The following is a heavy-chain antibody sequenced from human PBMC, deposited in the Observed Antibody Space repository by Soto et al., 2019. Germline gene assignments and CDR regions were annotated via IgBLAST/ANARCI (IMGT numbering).Heavy chain of an antibody. CDR1: GFTFDDYA. CDR2: ISWNSGSI. J-gene: IGHJ4*02. V-gene: IGHV3-9*01. Sequence: GGSLRLSCAASGFTFDDYAMHWVRQAPGKGLEWVSGISWNSGSIGYADSVKGRFTISRDNAKNSLYLQMNSLRAEDTALYYCAKDLVSSISPLGIFDYWGQGTLVTSPQ. D-gene: IGHD6-6*01. CDR3: AKDLVSSISPLGIFDY.